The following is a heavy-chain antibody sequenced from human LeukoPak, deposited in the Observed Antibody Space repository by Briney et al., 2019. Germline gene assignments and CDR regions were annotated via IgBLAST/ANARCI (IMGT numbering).Heavy chain of an antibody. CDR2: ISYDGSNK. Sequence: GGSLRLSCAASGFTFSSYAMHWVRQAPGKGLEWVAVISYDGSNKYYADSVKGRFTISRDNFKNTLYLQMNSLRAEDTAVYYCASYEVGDFWGQGTPVTVSS. J-gene: IGHJ4*02. V-gene: IGHV3-30-3*01. CDR1: GFTFSSYA. D-gene: IGHD5-12*01. CDR3: ASYEVGDF.